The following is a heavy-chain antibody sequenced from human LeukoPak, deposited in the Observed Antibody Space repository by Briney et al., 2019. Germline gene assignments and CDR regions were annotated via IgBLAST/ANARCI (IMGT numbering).Heavy chain of an antibody. CDR1: GGSISSGDYS. CDR2: IYYSGST. Sequence: PSQTLSLTCTVSGGSISSGDYSWSWIRQPPGKGLEWIGYIYYSGSTYYNPSLKSRVTISVDTSKNQFSLKLSSVTAADTAVYYCARANYGGNSLDYWGQGTLVTVSS. J-gene: IGHJ4*02. CDR3: ARANYGGNSLDY. D-gene: IGHD4-17*01. V-gene: IGHV4-30-4*01.